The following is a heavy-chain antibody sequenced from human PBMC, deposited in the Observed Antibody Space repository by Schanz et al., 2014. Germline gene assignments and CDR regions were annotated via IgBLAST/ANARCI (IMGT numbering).Heavy chain of an antibody. CDR3: ARDRVSFVRGGLGVD. D-gene: IGHD3-10*01. CDR1: GYTVSALA. V-gene: IGHV1-18*01. Sequence: QVQLLQSGSEVKKPGASVKVSCEISGYTVSALAMHWVRQAPGQGLEWMGWISGYKGDTNYATKFQDGVAMTTGTSTGITSLELRNLKSDDTAVYYCARDRVSFVRGGLGVDWGQGTQVIVSS. CDR2: ISGYKGDT. J-gene: IGHJ4*02.